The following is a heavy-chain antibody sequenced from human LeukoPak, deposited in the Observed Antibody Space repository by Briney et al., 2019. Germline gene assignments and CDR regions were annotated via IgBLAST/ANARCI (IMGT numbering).Heavy chain of an antibody. V-gene: IGHV1-69*05. CDR2: IIPIFGTA. CDR3: ARDDSGYDLGFDY. J-gene: IGHJ4*02. CDR1: GGTFSSYA. Sequence: SVKVSCKASGGTFSSYAISWVRQAPGQGLEWMGGIIPIFGTANYAQKLQARVTMTTDTSTSTAYMELRSLRSDDTAVYYCARDDSGYDLGFDYWGQGTLVTVSS. D-gene: IGHD5-12*01.